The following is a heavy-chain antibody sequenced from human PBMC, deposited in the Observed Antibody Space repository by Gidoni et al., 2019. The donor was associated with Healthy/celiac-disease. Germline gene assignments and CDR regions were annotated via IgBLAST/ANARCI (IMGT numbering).Heavy chain of an antibody. V-gene: IGHV3-21*01. CDR2: ISSSISSI. CDR3: ATGGGSGSYYKDY. J-gene: IGHJ4*02. CDR1: GLTFSSYS. Sequence: EVQLVESGGGLVKPGGSLRLSCAASGLTFSSYSMNWVRQAPGKGLEWVSSISSSISSIYSADSVTVLFPISRDNAKNSLYLQMNSLRPEDTAVYYCATGGGSGSYYKDYWGQGTLVTVSS. D-gene: IGHD3-10*01.